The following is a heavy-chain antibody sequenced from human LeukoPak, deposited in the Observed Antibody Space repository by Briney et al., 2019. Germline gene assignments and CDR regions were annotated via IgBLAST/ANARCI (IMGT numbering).Heavy chain of an antibody. CDR1: GFLFGSDW. Sequence: PGGSLRLSCAASGFLFGSDWMRWVRQAPGKGLEWVANISPDGSEKYFVDSVKGRFTISRDSGKNSLYLQLNSLKAEDTALYYCARYYDPTVGDAFDIWGQGTVVTVSP. CDR3: ARYYDPTVGDAFDI. D-gene: IGHD3-16*01. J-gene: IGHJ3*02. V-gene: IGHV3-7*01. CDR2: ISPDGSEK.